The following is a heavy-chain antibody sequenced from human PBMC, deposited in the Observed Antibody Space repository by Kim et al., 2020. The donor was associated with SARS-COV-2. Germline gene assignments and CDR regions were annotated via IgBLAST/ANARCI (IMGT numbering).Heavy chain of an antibody. V-gene: IGHV3-74*01. D-gene: IGHD6-13*01. J-gene: IGHJ4*02. CDR1: GFTFSSHW. CDR3: ATAVGSSSHY. Sequence: GGSLRLSCAASGFTFSSHWMHWVRQAPGKGLVWVSGINSDGSSTNYADSVKGRFTISRDNAKNTQYLQMNSLRAEDTAVYYCATAVGSSSHYWGQGTLVTVSP. CDR2: INSDGSST.